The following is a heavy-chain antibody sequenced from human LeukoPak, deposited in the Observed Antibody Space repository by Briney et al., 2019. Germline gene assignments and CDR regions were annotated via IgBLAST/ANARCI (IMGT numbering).Heavy chain of an antibody. D-gene: IGHD3-10*01. CDR1: GFTFSSYS. V-gene: IGHV3-48*01. Sequence: GSLRLSCAASGFTFSSYSMNWVRQAPGKGLEWVSYISSSSSTIYYADSVKGRFTISRDNSKNTLYLQMNSLRAEDTAVYYCAKRDSYYGSGSYPYFDYWGQGTLVTVSS. J-gene: IGHJ4*02. CDR3: AKRDSYYGSGSYPYFDY. CDR2: ISSSSSTI.